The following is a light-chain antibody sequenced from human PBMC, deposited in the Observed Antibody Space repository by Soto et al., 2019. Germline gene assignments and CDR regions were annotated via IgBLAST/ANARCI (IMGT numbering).Light chain of an antibody. J-gene: IGLJ1*01. CDR3: YSYTTSSTYV. CDR2: HVS. CDR1: SSDVSAYNY. V-gene: IGLV2-14*01. Sequence: QSVLTQPASVSGSPGQSITISCTGTSSDVSAYNYVSWYQQHPAKIPKLMIYHVSNRPSGVSDRFSGSKSGNTASLTISGLQAEDEADYYCYSYTTSSTYVFGTGTKVTVL.